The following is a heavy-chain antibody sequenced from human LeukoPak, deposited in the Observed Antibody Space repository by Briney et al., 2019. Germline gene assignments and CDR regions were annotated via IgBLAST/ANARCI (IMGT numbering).Heavy chain of an antibody. Sequence: SETLTLTCAVSGGSIRSYYWSWIGQPPGKGLEWIGYVYYSGSTNYNPSLKSRVTISVDTSKNQFSLKLSSVTAADTAVYYCASGSSYFDLWGQGTLVTVSS. CDR2: VYYSGST. CDR3: ASGSSYFDL. D-gene: IGHD1-26*01. V-gene: IGHV4-59*12. J-gene: IGHJ4*02. CDR1: GGSIRSYY.